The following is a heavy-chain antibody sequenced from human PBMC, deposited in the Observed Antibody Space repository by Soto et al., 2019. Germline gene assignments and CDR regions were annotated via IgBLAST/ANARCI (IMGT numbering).Heavy chain of an antibody. J-gene: IGHJ5*02. Sequence: SETLSLTCAVYGGSFSGYYWSWIRQPPGKGLEWIGEINHSGSTNYNPSLKSRVTISVDTSKNQFSLKLSSVTAADTAVYYCARGRTRFDPWGQGTLVTVSS. CDR1: GGSFSGYY. CDR3: ARGRTRFDP. CDR2: INHSGST. V-gene: IGHV4-34*01.